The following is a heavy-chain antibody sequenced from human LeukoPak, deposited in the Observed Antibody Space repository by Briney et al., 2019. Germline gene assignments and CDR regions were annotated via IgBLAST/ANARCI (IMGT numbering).Heavy chain of an antibody. CDR1: GFTFDEYA. CDR2: ISWNSGSI. CDR3: ARDPGGGYFDL. Sequence: GRSLRLSCAASGFTFDEYAMHWVRQAPGTGLEWVSGISWNSGSIDYADSVKGRFTISRDNSKNTLYLQMNSLRAEDTAVCYCARDPGGGYFDLWGRGTLVTVSS. D-gene: IGHD3-16*01. J-gene: IGHJ2*01. V-gene: IGHV3-9*01.